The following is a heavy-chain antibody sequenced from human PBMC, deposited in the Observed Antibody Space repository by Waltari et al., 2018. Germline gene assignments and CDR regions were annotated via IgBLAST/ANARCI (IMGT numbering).Heavy chain of an antibody. V-gene: IGHV3-30-3*01. CDR1: GFTFSSYA. J-gene: IGHJ6*03. Sequence: QVQLVEYGGGVVQPGRSLRLSCAASGFTFSSYAMHWVRQAPGKGLGGVAVISYDGSNKYYSGSVTGRFTISRDNSKNPWYLQMISLRVEDVAVYYWARDGIVVVPAAGYMDVWGKGTTVTISS. CDR2: ISYDGSNK. D-gene: IGHD2-2*01. CDR3: ARDGIVVVPAAGYMDV.